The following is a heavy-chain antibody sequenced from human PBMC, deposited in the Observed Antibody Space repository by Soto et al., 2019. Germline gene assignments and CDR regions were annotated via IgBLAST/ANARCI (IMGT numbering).Heavy chain of an antibody. J-gene: IGHJ3*02. CDR3: ATYQGTCSRTNCYGAFDI. V-gene: IGHV4-34*01. D-gene: IGHD2-2*01. CDR1: GGSLSGYY. Sequence: SETLSLTCAVYGGSLSGYYCSWIRQPPGKGLEWIGEIKHSGSPTYNPSLKSRVTISVDTSKNQFSLKLGSVTAADTAVYYCATYQGTCSRTNCYGAFDIWGQGTMVTVSS. CDR2: IKHSGSP.